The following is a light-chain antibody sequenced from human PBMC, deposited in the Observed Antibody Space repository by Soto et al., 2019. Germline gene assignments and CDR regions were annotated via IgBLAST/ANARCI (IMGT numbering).Light chain of an antibody. J-gene: IGKJ2*01. CDR1: QSIYSS. CDR2: AAS. CDR3: QHSYSAPYT. Sequence: DIQMTQSPSSLSASVGDRVTITCRASQSIYSSLNWYHQKPGKDPELLIYAASTLQSGVPARFSGSGSGKDFTLRISSMQPEDFATYHCQHSYSAPYTFGQGTKMEI. V-gene: IGKV1-39*01.